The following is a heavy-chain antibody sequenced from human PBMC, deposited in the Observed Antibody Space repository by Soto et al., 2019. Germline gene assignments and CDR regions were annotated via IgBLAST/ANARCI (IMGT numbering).Heavy chain of an antibody. Sequence: QVQLVESGGGVVQPGRSLRLSCTASGFTFDSHTMHWVRQSPGKGLGXXXLISFDGSLKYDSDSVKGRFSISRDNSKNTVFLEMNSLRPEDTAVYYCARTYSSSWNYLDYWGQGVQVIVSS. CDR2: ISFDGSLK. CDR1: GFTFDSHT. J-gene: IGHJ4*02. V-gene: IGHV3-30*04. CDR3: ARTYSSSWNYLDY. D-gene: IGHD6-13*01.